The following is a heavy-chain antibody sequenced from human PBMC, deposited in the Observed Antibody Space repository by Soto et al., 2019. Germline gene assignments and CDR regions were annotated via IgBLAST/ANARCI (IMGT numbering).Heavy chain of an antibody. CDR3: ARVLPPFDP. J-gene: IGHJ5*02. Sequence: QVQLVQSGAEVKKPGASVKVSCKASGYTFTSYGISWVRQAPGQGLEWMGWINAYNGNTNYAQKLQGRVTMTTDTSPSTAYMALRSLRSAATAVYSCARVLPPFDPWGQGTLVTVSS. V-gene: IGHV1-18*01. CDR1: GYTFTSYG. CDR2: INAYNGNT.